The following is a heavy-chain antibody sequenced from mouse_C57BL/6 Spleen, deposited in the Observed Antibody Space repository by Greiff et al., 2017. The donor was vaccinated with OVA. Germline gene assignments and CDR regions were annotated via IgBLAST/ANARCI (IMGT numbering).Heavy chain of an antibody. Sequence: QVQLQQSGPELVKPGASVKISCKASGYAFSSSWMNWVKQRPGKGLEWIGRSYPGDGDTNYNGKFKGKATLTADKSSSTAYMQLSSLTSEDSAVYFCARTLYYGSTYRYAMDYWGQGTSVTVSS. D-gene: IGHD1-1*01. CDR2: SYPGDGDT. J-gene: IGHJ4*01. CDR1: GYAFSSSW. CDR3: ARTLYYGSTYRYAMDY. V-gene: IGHV1-82*01.